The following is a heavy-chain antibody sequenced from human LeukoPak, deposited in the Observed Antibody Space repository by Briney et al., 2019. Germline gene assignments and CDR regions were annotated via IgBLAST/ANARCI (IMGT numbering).Heavy chain of an antibody. Sequence: AASVKVSCKASGYPFSGYFVHWVRQAPGQGLEWMGRIHPYRGATNYAQKFKGRVTMTRDTYISITYLELNRLTSDDSGVYYCATVFGYCSGGSNCYESPGYWGQGTLVTVPS. CDR2: IHPYRGAT. J-gene: IGHJ4*02. CDR3: ATVFGYCSGGSNCYESPGY. CDR1: GYPFSGYF. V-gene: IGHV1-2*05. D-gene: IGHD2-15*01.